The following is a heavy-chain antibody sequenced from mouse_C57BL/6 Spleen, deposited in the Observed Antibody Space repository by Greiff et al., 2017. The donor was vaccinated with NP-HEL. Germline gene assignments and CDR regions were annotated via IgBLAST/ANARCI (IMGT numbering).Heavy chain of an antibody. Sequence: EVKLQESGPELVKPGASVKISCKASGYSFTDYNMNWVKQSNGKSLEWIGVINPNYGTTSYNQKFKGKATLTVDQSSSTAYMQLNSLTSEDSAVYYCARGIIYDGYYQYFDVWGTGTTVTVSS. V-gene: IGHV1-39*01. CDR3: ARGIIYDGYYQYFDV. J-gene: IGHJ1*03. CDR1: GYSFTDYN. D-gene: IGHD2-3*01. CDR2: INPNYGTT.